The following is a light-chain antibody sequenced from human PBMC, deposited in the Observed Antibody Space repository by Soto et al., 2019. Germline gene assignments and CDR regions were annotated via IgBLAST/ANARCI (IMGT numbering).Light chain of an antibody. CDR1: QGISNY. CDR3: QKYNSAPWT. CDR2: AAS. J-gene: IGKJ1*01. V-gene: IGKV1-27*01. Sequence: DIQMTQSPSPLSASVGDRVTITCRASQGISNYLAWYQQKPGKVPKLLIYAASTLQSGAPSRFSGSGSGTDFTLTISSLQPEDVATYYWQKYNSAPWTFGQGTKVEIK.